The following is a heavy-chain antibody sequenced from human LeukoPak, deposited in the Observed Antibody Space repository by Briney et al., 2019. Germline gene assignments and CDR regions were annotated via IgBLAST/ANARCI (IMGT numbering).Heavy chain of an antibody. Sequence: SVKVSCKASGGTFSSYAISWVRQAPGQGLEWMGGIIPIFGTANYAQKFQGRVTITTDESTSIAYMELSSLRSEDTAVYYCARGSSGWYYYYYMDVWGKGTTVTVSS. CDR2: IIPIFGTA. J-gene: IGHJ6*03. CDR3: ARGSSGWYYYYYMDV. D-gene: IGHD6-19*01. CDR1: GGTFSSYA. V-gene: IGHV1-69*05.